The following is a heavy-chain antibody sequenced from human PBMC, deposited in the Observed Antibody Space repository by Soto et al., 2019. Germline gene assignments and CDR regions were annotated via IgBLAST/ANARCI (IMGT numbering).Heavy chain of an antibody. J-gene: IGHJ5*02. Sequence: PSETLSLTCTVSGGSISSSSYYWGWIRQPPGKGLEWIGSIYYSGSTYYNPSLKSRVTISVDTSKNQISLKLSTVTAADTAFYYFAAEDIVVVVAATVWFDPWGQGTLVTVSS. V-gene: IGHV4-39*01. CDR2: IYYSGST. D-gene: IGHD2-15*01. CDR3: AAEDIVVVVAATVWFDP. CDR1: GGSISSSSYY.